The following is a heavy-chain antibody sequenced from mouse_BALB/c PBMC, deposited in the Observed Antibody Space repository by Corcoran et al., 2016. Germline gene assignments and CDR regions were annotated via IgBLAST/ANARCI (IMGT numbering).Heavy chain of an antibody. V-gene: IGHV14-3*02. J-gene: IGHJ2*01. CDR2: IDPANVNT. Sequence: EVQLQQSRAELVKPGALVKLSCTADGFDLKDTYMHWVKQRPEQGLEWIGRIDPANVNTKYDPKFQGKATITADTSANTAYLQLSSLTSEDTAVYYCASGYDYWGQGTTLTVSS. CDR3: ASGYDY. D-gene: IGHD2-14*01. CDR1: GFDLKDTY.